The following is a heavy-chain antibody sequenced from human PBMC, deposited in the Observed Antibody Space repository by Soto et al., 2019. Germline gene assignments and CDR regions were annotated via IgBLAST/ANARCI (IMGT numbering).Heavy chain of an antibody. CDR2: ISGSGGNT. CDR1: GFPFRSKA. Sequence: EVQLLESGGGWVQPGGSLGLSCAAPGFPFRSKALSWFGQAPGKGLEWVSAISGSGGNTYYADSVKGRFTMSRDNSKSTVYLQMNSLRAEDTAVYYCAKTEGYPYYFDYWGQGTLVTVSS. CDR3: AKTEGYPYYFDY. V-gene: IGHV3-23*01. J-gene: IGHJ4*02. D-gene: IGHD6-13*01.